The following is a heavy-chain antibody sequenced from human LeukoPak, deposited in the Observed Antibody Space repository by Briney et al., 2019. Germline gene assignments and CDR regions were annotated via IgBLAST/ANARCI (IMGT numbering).Heavy chain of an antibody. V-gene: IGHV1-2*02. CDR3: ARDWQNYYDSSGGFDP. CDR1: GYTFTGYY. Sequence: GASVKVSCKASGYTFTGYYMHWVRQAPGQGLEWMGWINPNSGGTNYAQKFQGRVTMTRDTSISTAYMELSRLRSDDTAVYYCARDWQNYYDSSGGFDPWGQGTLVTVSS. D-gene: IGHD3-22*01. CDR2: INPNSGGT. J-gene: IGHJ5*02.